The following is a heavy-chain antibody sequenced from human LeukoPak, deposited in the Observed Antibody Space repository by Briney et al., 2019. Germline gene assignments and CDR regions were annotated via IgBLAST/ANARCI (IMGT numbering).Heavy chain of an antibody. CDR3: ARYSYGGYHFDY. V-gene: IGHV4-59*08. CDR1: GGSISNYY. CDR2: IYYSGST. D-gene: IGHD2-15*01. J-gene: IGHJ4*02. Sequence: SETLSLTCTVSGGSISNYYWSWIRQPPGKGLEWIGYIYYSGSTNYNPSLKSRVTISVDTSKNQFSLKLSSVTAAATAVYYCARYSYGGYHFDYWGRGTLVTVSS.